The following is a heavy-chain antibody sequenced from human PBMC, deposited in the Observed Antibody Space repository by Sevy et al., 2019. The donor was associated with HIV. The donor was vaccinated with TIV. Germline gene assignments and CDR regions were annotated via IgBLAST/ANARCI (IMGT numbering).Heavy chain of an antibody. V-gene: IGHV4-4*02. CDR3: TRFLYGDYVNFFDS. CDR2: IYHSGST. J-gene: IGHJ4*02. D-gene: IGHD4-17*01. Sequence: SETLSLTCAVSGDSISSTNWWSWVRQPPGKGLQWIGQIYHSGSTNYNPSLKSRLTISVDESKNQFSLRLSSVTAADTAVYYCTRFLYGDYVNFFDSWGQGIRVTVSS. CDR1: GDSISSTNW.